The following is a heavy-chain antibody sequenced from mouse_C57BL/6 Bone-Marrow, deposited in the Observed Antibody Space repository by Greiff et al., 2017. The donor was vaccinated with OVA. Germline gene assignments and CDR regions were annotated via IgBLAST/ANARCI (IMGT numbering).Heavy chain of an antibody. CDR3: ARYYGSYWYFDV. CDR2: IYPGDGDT. D-gene: IGHD1-1*01. V-gene: IGHV1-82*01. J-gene: IGHJ1*03. CDR1: GYAFSSSW. Sequence: VQRVESGPELVKPGASVKISCKASGYAFSSSWMNWVKQRPGKGLEWIGRIYPGDGDTNYNGKFKGKATLTADKSSSTAYMQLSSLTSEDSAVYFCARYYGSYWYFDVWGTGTTVTVSS.